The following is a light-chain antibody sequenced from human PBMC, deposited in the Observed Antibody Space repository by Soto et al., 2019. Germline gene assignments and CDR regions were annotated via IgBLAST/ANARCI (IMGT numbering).Light chain of an antibody. J-gene: IGKJ5*01. V-gene: IGKV2-40*01. CDR2: RVS. CDR1: QSLLDSDDGNTH. CDR3: LQRIRFPST. Sequence: DIVLTQTPLSLPVTPGEPASISCRSSQSLLDSDDGNTHSDWYLQKPGQSPQLLIYRVSSRASGVSDRFSGSGSGTDFTLKISRVEADDVGVYYCLQRIRFPSTFGPGTRLEIK.